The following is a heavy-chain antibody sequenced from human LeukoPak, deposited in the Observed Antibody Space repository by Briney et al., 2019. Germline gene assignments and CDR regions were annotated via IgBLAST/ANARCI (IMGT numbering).Heavy chain of an antibody. D-gene: IGHD1-7*01. Sequence: PGGSLRLSCAASGFTFSSYGMHWVRQAPGKGLEWVAVIWYDGSNKYYADSVKGRFTISRDNSKNTLCLQMNSLRAEDTAVYYCARDRGITGTSFPIDYWGQGTLVTVSS. J-gene: IGHJ4*02. CDR2: IWYDGSNK. V-gene: IGHV3-33*01. CDR1: GFTFSSYG. CDR3: ARDRGITGTSFPIDY.